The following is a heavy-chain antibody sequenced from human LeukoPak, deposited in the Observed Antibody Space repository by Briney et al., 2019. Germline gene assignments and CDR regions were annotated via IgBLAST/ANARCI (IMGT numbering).Heavy chain of an antibody. D-gene: IGHD3-10*01. V-gene: IGHV3-74*01. J-gene: IGHJ3*02. CDR3: ARGGDNHGFDI. Sequence: GGSLRLSCAASGFTFSSYWMHWVRQAPGKGLVWVSRINSDGSDTIYADSVKGRFTISRDNAKNTLYLQMNSLRAEYTSVFYCARGGDNHGFDIWGQGTMVTVSS. CDR2: INSDGSDT. CDR1: GFTFSSYW.